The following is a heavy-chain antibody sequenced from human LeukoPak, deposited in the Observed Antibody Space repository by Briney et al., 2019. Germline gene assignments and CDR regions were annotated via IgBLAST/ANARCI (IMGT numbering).Heavy chain of an antibody. Sequence: GGSLRLSCAASGFTFSSYAMSWVRQAPGKGLEWVSAISGSGGSTYYADSVKGRFTISRDNSENTLYLQMNSLRAEDTAVYYCAKGDSSGSSSDYWGQGTLVTVSS. D-gene: IGHD6-19*01. CDR2: ISGSGGST. J-gene: IGHJ4*02. CDR3: AKGDSSGSSSDY. CDR1: GFTFSSYA. V-gene: IGHV3-23*01.